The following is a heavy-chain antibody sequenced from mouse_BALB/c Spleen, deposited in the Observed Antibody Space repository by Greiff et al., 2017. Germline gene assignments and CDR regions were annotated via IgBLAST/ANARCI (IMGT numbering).Heavy chain of an antibody. D-gene: IGHD3-1*01. CDR1: GYSFTGYF. CDR3: ARENSGY. V-gene: IGHV1-20*02. Sequence: EVKLMESGPELVKPGASVKISCKASGYSFTGYFMNWVMQSHGKSLEWIGRINPYNGDTFYNQKFKGKATLTVDKSSSTAHMELRSLASEDSAVYYCARENSGYWGQGTTLTVSS. CDR2: INPYNGDT. J-gene: IGHJ2*01.